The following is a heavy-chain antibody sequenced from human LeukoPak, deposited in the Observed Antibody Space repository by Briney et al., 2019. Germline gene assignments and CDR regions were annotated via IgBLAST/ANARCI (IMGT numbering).Heavy chain of an antibody. Sequence: ASVKVSCKASGYTFTGYYMHWVRQAPGQGLEWMGWINPNSGGTNYAQKFQGRVTTTRDTSISTAYMELSRLRSDDTAVYYCARVLSVPPQLPGGYFDYWGQGTLVTVSS. J-gene: IGHJ4*02. V-gene: IGHV1-2*02. CDR2: INPNSGGT. CDR3: ARVLSVPPQLPGGYFDY. D-gene: IGHD2-2*01. CDR1: GYTFTGYY.